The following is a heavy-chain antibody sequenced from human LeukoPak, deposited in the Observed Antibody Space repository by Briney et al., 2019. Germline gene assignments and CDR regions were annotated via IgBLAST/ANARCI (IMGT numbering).Heavy chain of an antibody. J-gene: IGHJ4*02. CDR1: GFTVSSNS. Sequence: GGSLRLSCTVSGFTVSSNSMSWVRQAPGKGLEWVSFIYSDNTHYSDSVKGRFTISRDNAKNSLYLQMNSLRAEDAAVYYCTRENWYIDYWGQGTLVTVSS. CDR2: IYSDNT. V-gene: IGHV3-53*01. CDR3: TRENWYIDY.